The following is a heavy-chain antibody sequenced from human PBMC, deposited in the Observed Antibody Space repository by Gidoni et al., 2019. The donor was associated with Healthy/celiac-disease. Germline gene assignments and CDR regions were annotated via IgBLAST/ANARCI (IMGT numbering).Heavy chain of an antibody. CDR3: ARDALGVPAAIPGIYYYGMDV. Sequence: QVQLQESGPGLVKPSQTLSLTCTVSGGSISRGGYYWSWIRQHPGKGLEWIGYIYYSGSTYYNPSLKSRVTISVDTSKNQFSLKLSSVTAADTAVYYCARDALGVPAAIPGIYYYGMDVWGQGTTVTVSS. V-gene: IGHV4-31*03. CDR2: IYYSGST. D-gene: IGHD2-2*02. J-gene: IGHJ6*02. CDR1: GGSISRGGYY.